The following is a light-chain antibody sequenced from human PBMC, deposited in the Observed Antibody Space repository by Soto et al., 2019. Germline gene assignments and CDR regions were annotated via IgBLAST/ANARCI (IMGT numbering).Light chain of an antibody. V-gene: IGKV3-15*01. CDR1: QSVGSN. CDR2: GVS. J-gene: IGKJ4*01. Sequence: EIVMTQSPATLSVSPGERATLSCGASQSVGSNLAWYQQKPGQAPRLLIYGVSTRATGIPARFSGSGSGTEFTLTISSLQSEDFAVYYCQQYNNWPPLTFGGGTKVEIK. CDR3: QQYNNWPPLT.